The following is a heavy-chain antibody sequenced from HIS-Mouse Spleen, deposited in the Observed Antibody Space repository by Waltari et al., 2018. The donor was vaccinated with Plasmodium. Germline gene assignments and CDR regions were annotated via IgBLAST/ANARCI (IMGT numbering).Heavy chain of an antibody. CDR1: GFTFSSYW. CDR2: IKQDGSEK. CDR3: ASSWYWYFDL. J-gene: IGHJ2*01. V-gene: IGHV3-7*01. D-gene: IGHD6-13*01. Sequence: EVQLVESGGGLVQPGGSLRLYCAASGFTFSSYWISWVRQAPGKGLEWVANIKQDGSEKYYVDAVKGRFTISRDNAKNSLYLQMNSLRAEDTAVYYCASSWYWYFDLWGRGTLVTVSS.